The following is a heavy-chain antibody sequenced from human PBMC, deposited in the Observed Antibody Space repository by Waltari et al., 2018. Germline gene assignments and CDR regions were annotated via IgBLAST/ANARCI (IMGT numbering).Heavy chain of an antibody. D-gene: IGHD5-12*01. CDR1: VGSIHSGSYY. J-gene: IGHJ5*02. CDR2: IYTSGST. CDR3: ARVKAVGDGYKGSGWFDP. Sequence: QVQLQESGPGLVKPSQPLYLTCTVSVGSIHSGSYYWSWSRQPPGKGLEWIGYIYTSGSTNYNPSLKSRVTISVDTSKNQFSLKLSSVTAADTAVYYCARVKAVGDGYKGSGWFDPWGQGTLVTVSS. V-gene: IGHV4-61*09.